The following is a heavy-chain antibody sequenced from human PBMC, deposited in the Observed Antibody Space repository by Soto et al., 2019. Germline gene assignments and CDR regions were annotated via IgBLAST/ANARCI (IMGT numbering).Heavy chain of an antibody. V-gene: IGHV3-9*01. J-gene: IGHJ4*02. D-gene: IGHD2-15*01. CDR3: AKGGPDGFCSGGRCYFDY. CDR1: GFTFDDYA. Sequence: EVQLVESGGGLVQPGRSLRLSCAACGFTFDDYAMHWVRRVPGKGLEWVSSISWNSNIIGYADSVKGRFTISRDNAKNSLYLQMNSLRPEDTALYYCAKGGPDGFCSGGRCYFDYWGQGTLVIVSS. CDR2: ISWNSNII.